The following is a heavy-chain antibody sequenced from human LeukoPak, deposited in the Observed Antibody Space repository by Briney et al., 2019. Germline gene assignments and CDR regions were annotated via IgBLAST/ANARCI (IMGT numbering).Heavy chain of an antibody. V-gene: IGHV4-34*01. CDR3: ASGRWYSSGWFDY. CDR1: GGSFSGYY. Sequence: SETLSLTCAVDGGSFSGYYWSWFRQPPWKGLEWIGGINHSGSTNYNPSLKSRVTISVDTSKNQFALKLSSVTAADTAVDYCASGRWYSSGWFDYWGQGTLVTVSS. D-gene: IGHD6-19*01. CDR2: INHSGST. J-gene: IGHJ4*02.